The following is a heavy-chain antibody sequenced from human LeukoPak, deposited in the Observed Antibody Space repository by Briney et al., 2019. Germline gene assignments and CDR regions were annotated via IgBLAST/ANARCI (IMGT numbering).Heavy chain of an antibody. D-gene: IGHD6-6*01. J-gene: IGHJ4*02. Sequence: GGSLRLSCAASGFTFSSYAMSWVRQAPGKGLKWVANIKQDGTEKYYMDSVKGRFSISRDNAKNSLYLQMNALRAEDTAVYYCARDVRPDYWGQGTLVTVST. CDR1: GFTFSSYA. V-gene: IGHV3-7*01. CDR2: IKQDGTEK. CDR3: ARDVRPDY.